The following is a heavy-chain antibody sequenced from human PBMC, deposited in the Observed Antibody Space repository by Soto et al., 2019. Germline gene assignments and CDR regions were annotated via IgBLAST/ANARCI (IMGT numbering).Heavy chain of an antibody. Sequence: ASVKVSCKASGYTFTSYGISWVRQAPGQGLEWMGIINPSGDSRNYAQKFQGRVTITRDTSTSTVYMDLSSLRYEDTAVYYCAREGDYKYFQHWGQGTLVTVSS. CDR2: INPSGDSR. CDR3: AREGDYKYFQH. D-gene: IGHD4-4*01. J-gene: IGHJ1*01. V-gene: IGHV1-46*01. CDR1: GYTFTSYG.